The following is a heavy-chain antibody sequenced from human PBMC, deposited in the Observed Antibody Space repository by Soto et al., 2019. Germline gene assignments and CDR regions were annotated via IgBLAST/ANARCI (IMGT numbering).Heavy chain of an antibody. CDR3: ASGRFLYTTGLPEFDY. J-gene: IGHJ4*02. D-gene: IGHD6-19*01. CDR1: GFTFSNYG. V-gene: IGHV3-30*03. Sequence: QVQLVESGGGVVQPGRSLRLSCAASGFTFSNYGMHWVRQAPGKGLEWVAAISNDGRYKYYADSVKGRFTISRDTSKNTRYLQVDSLRAEDTAVYYCASGRFLYTTGLPEFDYWGQGTLVTVSS. CDR2: ISNDGRYK.